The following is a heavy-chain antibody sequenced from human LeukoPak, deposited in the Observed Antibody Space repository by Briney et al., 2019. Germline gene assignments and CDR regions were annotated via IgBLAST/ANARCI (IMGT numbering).Heavy chain of an antibody. Sequence: SETLCLTCTVSGATISSYYWSWIRQPPGKGLEWIASIYYGGSTNYNPSLKSRVTISVDTSKNQFSLKLSSVTAADTAVYYCARLDYDSSGYYWWYFDYWGQGTLVTVSS. CDR2: IYYGGST. CDR1: GATISSYY. D-gene: IGHD3-22*01. V-gene: IGHV4-59*08. J-gene: IGHJ4*02. CDR3: ARLDYDSSGYYWWYFDY.